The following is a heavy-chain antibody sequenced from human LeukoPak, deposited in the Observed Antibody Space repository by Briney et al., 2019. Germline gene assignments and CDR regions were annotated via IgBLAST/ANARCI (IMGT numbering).Heavy chain of an antibody. V-gene: IGHV4-39*01. CDR3: ARSTPIAVAGNFDY. CDR1: GGSISSSRDY. J-gene: IGHJ4*02. D-gene: IGHD6-19*01. Sequence: SETLSLTCTVSGGSISSSRDYWGWIRQPPGKGLEWIASIYYSGSTYYKPSLKSRVTISVDTSKNQFSLKVSSVTAADTGVYYCARSTPIAVAGNFDYWGQGTLVTVPS. CDR2: IYYSGST.